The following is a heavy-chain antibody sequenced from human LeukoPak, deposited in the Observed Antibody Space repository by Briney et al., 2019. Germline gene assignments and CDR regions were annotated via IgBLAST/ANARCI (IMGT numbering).Heavy chain of an antibody. CDR2: IKSKTDGGTT. J-gene: IGHJ4*02. CDR3: TTDGYYYDSSGYYAPFDY. D-gene: IGHD3-22*01. CDR1: GFTFSNAW. V-gene: IGHV3-15*01. Sequence: GGSLRLSCAASGFTFSNAWMSWVRQAPGKGLEWVGRIKSKTDGGTTDYAAPVKGRFTLSRDDSKNTLYLQMNSLKTEDTAVYYCTTDGYYYDSSGYYAPFDYWGQGTLVTVSS.